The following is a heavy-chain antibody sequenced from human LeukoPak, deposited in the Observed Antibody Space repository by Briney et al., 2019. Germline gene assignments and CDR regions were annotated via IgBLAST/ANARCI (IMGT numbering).Heavy chain of an antibody. J-gene: IGHJ5*02. CDR1: GFTFSSYA. Sequence: GVSLRLSCAASGFTFSSYAMSWVRQAPGKGLEWVSTVSGSGGGTYYADSVKGRFTISRENSKNTLYLQMNGLRAEDTAVYYCARGKYCSSASCYFMDYWFDPWGQGTLVTVSS. CDR3: ARGKYCSSASCYFMDYWFDP. CDR2: VSGSGGGT. D-gene: IGHD2-2*01. V-gene: IGHV3-23*01.